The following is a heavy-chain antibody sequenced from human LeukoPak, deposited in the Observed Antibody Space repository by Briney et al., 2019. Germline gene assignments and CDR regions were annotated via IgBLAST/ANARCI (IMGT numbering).Heavy chain of an antibody. Sequence: GSLRLSCEASGFNVSTNYMTWVRQAPGKGLEWIGEINHSGTTDYNPSLQSRVTISLDTSKNQFSLKVTSVTAADTAVYYCARVRLPPYYYYFYYMDVWGTGTTVTVSS. J-gene: IGHJ6*03. D-gene: IGHD5-18*01. CDR2: INHSGTT. CDR3: ARVRLPPYYYYFYYMDV. V-gene: IGHV4-34*01. CDR1: GFNVSTNY.